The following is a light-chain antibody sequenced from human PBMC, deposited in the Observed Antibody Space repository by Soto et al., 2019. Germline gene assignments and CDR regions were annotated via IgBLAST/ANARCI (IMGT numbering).Light chain of an antibody. V-gene: IGKV3-20*01. CDR2: GAS. CDR3: QHYGKFPLT. J-gene: IGKJ3*01. Sequence: EVVVTQSPGTLSLSPGERATLSCRASPGTDANYLAWYQQKPGQAPRLLIYGASSRATGIPDRFSGSGSRTDFTLTISRLEPEDFSMYYCQHYGKFPLTFGPGTRLESK. CDR1: PGTDANY.